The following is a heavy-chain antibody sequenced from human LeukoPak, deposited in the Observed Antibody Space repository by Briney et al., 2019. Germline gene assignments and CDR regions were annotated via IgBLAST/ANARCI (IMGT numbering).Heavy chain of an antibody. J-gene: IGHJ4*02. CDR1: GFTFGTYA. CDR3: AKEVWPGNTGWHLFDS. V-gene: IGHV3-23*01. CDR2: ISASGRT. D-gene: IGHD6-19*01. Sequence: PGGSLRLSCAASGFTFGTYAMSWVRQAPGKGLEWVSAISASGRTYYADSVRGRFTISRDGSKNTLYLHMNSLRGEDTALYYCAKEVWPGNTGWHLFDSWGQGTLDTVSS.